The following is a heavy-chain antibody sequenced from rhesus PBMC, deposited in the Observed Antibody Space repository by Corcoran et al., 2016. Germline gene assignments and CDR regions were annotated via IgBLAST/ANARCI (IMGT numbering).Heavy chain of an antibody. Sequence: EVQLAESGGGLVPPGGSLILSCAASGFTFSGYEMPWVRQAPRHGLESLSVIGGDSSYTHYADSVKGRFTISRDNAKNSLSLQMNSLRAEDTAVYYWARHMSSWSGYYFDYWGQGVLVTVSS. CDR1: GFTFSGYE. J-gene: IGHJ4*01. V-gene: IGHV3-115*02. CDR3: ARHMSSWSGYYFDY. CDR2: IGGDSSYT. D-gene: IGHD6-13*01.